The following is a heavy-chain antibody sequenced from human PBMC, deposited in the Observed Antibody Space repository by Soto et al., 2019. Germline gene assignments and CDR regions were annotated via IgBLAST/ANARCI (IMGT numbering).Heavy chain of an antibody. CDR1: GGTFSRHA. D-gene: IGHD6-6*01. Sequence: QVQLVQSGAEVRKPGSSVKVSCKASGGTFSRHAISWVRQAPGQGLEWMGGIIPIFGTANHAQKFQGRVTIIADESTSTVYMELSSLRSEDTAVYYCARGGLAGXAPRPYYFDYWGQGTLVTVSS. CDR2: IIPIFGTA. J-gene: IGHJ4*02. V-gene: IGHV1-69*01. CDR3: ARGGLAGXAPRPYYFDY.